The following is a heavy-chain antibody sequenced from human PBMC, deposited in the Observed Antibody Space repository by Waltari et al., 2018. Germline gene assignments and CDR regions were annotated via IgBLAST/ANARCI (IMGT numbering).Heavy chain of an antibody. CDR1: GGSISSYY. V-gene: IGHV4-4*07. J-gene: IGHJ4*02. CDR2: IYTSGST. CDR3: ARDTPPWSSGWYAPLG. D-gene: IGHD6-19*01. Sequence: QVQLQESGPGLVKPSETLSLTCTVSGGSISSYYWSWIRQPAGKGLEWIGRIYTSGSTNYNPSRKSRVTMSVDTSKNQFSLKLSSVTAADTAVYYCARDTPPWSSGWYAPLGWGQGTLVTVSS.